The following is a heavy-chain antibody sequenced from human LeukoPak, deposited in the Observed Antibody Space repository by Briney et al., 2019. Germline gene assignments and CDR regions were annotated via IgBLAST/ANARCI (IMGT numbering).Heavy chain of an antibody. CDR3: AKDHLRGFSSGWSGYDY. J-gene: IGHJ4*02. CDR1: GFTFSSYA. CDR2: ISGSGGST. V-gene: IGHV3-23*01. D-gene: IGHD6-19*01. Sequence: PGGSLRLSCAASGFTFSSYAMSWVRQAPGKGLEWVSAISGSGGSTYYADSVKGRFTISRDNSKNTLYLQMNSLRAEDTAVYYCAKDHLRGFSSGWSGYDYWAREPWSPSLQ.